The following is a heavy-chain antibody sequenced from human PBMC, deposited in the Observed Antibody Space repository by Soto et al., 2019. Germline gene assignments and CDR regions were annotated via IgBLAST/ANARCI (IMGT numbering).Heavy chain of an antibody. CDR1: GFTFSGFA. J-gene: IGHJ3*02. CDR2: ISYDGSNK. D-gene: IGHD5-18*01. CDR3: AKGLPEVTLTDALGI. V-gene: IGHV3-30*18. Sequence: QVQLVESGGGVVQPGRSLRLSCAASGFTFSGFAMHWVRQAPGKGLEWVAVISYDGSNKYHADSVRGRFTISRDNSKNMLYLQMNSLRDDDTAVYYCAKGLPEVTLTDALGIWGQGTLITVSS.